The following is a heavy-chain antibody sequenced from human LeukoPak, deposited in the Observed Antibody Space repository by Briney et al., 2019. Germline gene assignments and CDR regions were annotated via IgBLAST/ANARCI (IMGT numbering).Heavy chain of an antibody. D-gene: IGHD3-22*01. CDR1: GYTFTGYY. Sequence: GASVKVSCKASGYTFTGYYMHWVRQAPGQGLEWMGWINPNSGGTNYAQKFQGRVTMTRDTSISTAYMELSRLRSDDTAVYYCARGQPLTPMLVVVIELDYWGQGTLVTVSS. V-gene: IGHV1-2*02. CDR2: INPNSGGT. J-gene: IGHJ4*02. CDR3: ARGQPLTPMLVVVIELDY.